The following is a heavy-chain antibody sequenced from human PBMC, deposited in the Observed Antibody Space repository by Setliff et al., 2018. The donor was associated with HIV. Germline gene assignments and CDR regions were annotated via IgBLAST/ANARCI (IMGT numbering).Heavy chain of an antibody. V-gene: IGHV4-59*08. Sequence: KSSETLSLTCTVSGGAMSGFYWSWIRRPPGKGLEYIGDIFHSGSTNYDYSLRSRVTISIDTSRNIFSLRLTSVTAADTGVYFCATGGGYPGADRQPFDPWGPGTLVTVSS. CDR2: IFHSGST. CDR3: ATGGGYPGADRQPFDP. CDR1: GGAMSGFY. J-gene: IGHJ4*01. D-gene: IGHD3-16*02.